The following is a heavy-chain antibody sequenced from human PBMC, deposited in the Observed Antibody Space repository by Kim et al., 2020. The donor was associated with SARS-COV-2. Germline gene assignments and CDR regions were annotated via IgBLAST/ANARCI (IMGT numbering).Heavy chain of an antibody. CDR3: ARVGALLLWFGELLSAGNWFDP. D-gene: IGHD3-10*01. CDR1: GGSISSSSYY. V-gene: IGHV4-39*07. CDR2: IYYSGST. Sequence: SETLSLTCTVSGGSISSSSYYWGWIRQPPGKGLEWIGSIYYSGSTYYNPSLKSRVTISVDTSKNQFSLKLSSVTAADTAVYYCARVGALLLWFGELLSAGNWFDPWGQGTLVTVSS. J-gene: IGHJ5*02.